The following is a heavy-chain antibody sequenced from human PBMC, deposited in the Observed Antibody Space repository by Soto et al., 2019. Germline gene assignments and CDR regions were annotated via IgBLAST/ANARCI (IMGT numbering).Heavy chain of an antibody. CDR3: ARDDNGGSSSIDNWFDP. CDR1: GFTFSSYG. V-gene: IGHV3-30*03. D-gene: IGHD6-6*01. J-gene: IGHJ5*02. CDR2: ISYDGSNK. Sequence: GGSLRLSCAASGFTFSSYGMHWVRQAPGKGLEWVAVISYDGSNKYYADSVKGRFTISRDNSKNTLYLQMNSLRAEDTAVYYCARDDNGGSSSIDNWFDPWGQGTLVTVSS.